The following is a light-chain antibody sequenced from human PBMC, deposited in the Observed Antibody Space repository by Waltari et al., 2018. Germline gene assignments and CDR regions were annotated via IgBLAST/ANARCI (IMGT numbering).Light chain of an antibody. CDR2: STS. CDR1: TGAVTSGSY. CDR3: LLYYGGAQLWV. V-gene: IGLV7-43*01. Sequence: QTVVTQEPSLTVSPGGPGTLTCASSTGAVTSGSYPTLFQQKPGQAPRALIYSTSNKPPWTPARFSGSLLGGKAALTLSGVQPEDEADYYCLLYYGGAQLWVFGGGTKLTVL. J-gene: IGLJ3*02.